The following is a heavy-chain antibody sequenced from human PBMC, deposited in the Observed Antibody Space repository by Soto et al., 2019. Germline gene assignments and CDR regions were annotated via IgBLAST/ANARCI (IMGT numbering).Heavy chain of an antibody. CDR1: GYTFTSYY. Sequence: ASVKVSCKASGYTFTSYYMRWVRQAPGQGLEWMGIINPSGGSTSYAQKFQGRVTMTRDTSTSTVYMELSSLRSEDTAVYYCARDPAGYSGYDYYFDYWGQGTLVTVSS. J-gene: IGHJ4*02. CDR3: ARDPAGYSGYDYYFDY. CDR2: INPSGGST. D-gene: IGHD5-12*01. V-gene: IGHV1-46*01.